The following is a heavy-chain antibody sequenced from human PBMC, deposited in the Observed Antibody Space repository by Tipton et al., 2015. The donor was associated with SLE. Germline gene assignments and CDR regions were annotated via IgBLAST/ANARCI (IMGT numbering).Heavy chain of an antibody. CDR1: GGSISSFH. V-gene: IGHV4-4*07. CDR2: VYTSGGT. Sequence: TLSLTCTVSGGSISSFHWSWVRQPAGKGLEWIGHVYTSGGTNYNPSLDSRGTISLDTSKNQFSLKLSSVTAADTAVYYCAREAYCSGGNCYMMNPRDYYYYGMDVWGQGTTVTVSS. J-gene: IGHJ6*02. D-gene: IGHD2-15*01. CDR3: AREAYCSGGNCYMMNPRDYYYYGMDV.